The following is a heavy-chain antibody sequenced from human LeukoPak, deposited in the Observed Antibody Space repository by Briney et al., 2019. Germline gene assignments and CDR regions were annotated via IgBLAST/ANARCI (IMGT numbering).Heavy chain of an antibody. J-gene: IGHJ6*02. CDR2: ITSTRVST. CDR3: ARARANLVGATLPGYYYGMDV. V-gene: IGHV3-64*01. CDR1: GFTSRNYA. D-gene: IGHD1-26*01. Sequence: PGRTLRLSPAASGFTSRNYAMTCVRQPPRHRLQYLSAITSTRVSTYYANSVKGRFTVSRDNSKNTLFLQMGSLRPEDMAVYYCARARANLVGATLPGYYYGMDVWGQGTTVTVSS.